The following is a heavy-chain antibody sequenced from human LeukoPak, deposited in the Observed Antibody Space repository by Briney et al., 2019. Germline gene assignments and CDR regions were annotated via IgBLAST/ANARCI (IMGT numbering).Heavy chain of an antibody. J-gene: IGHJ4*02. CDR2: IKQGGIEK. Sequence: GGSLRLSCAVSGFTFSSYWMSWVRQAPGKGLEWAANIKQGGIEKNYVDSVKGRFTISRDNAKNSLYLQMNSLRDEDTAVYYCARSDYYDSSGNYYFDYWGQGTLVTVSS. D-gene: IGHD3-22*01. CDR1: GFTFSSYW. V-gene: IGHV3-7*01. CDR3: ARSDYYDSSGNYYFDY.